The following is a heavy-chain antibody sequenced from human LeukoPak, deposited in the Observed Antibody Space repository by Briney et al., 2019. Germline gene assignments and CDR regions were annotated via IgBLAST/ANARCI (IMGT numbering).Heavy chain of an antibody. CDR3: ARDLRFSLVVAATLGWFDP. CDR2: IYHSGST. V-gene: IGHV4-38-2*02. J-gene: IGHJ5*02. D-gene: IGHD2-15*01. Sequence: PSETLSLTCTVSGYSISSGYYWGWIRQPPGKGLEWIGSIYHSGSTYYNPSLKSRVTISVDTSKNQFSLKLSSVTAADTAVYYCARDLRFSLVVAATLGWFDPWGQGTLVTVSS. CDR1: GYSISSGYY.